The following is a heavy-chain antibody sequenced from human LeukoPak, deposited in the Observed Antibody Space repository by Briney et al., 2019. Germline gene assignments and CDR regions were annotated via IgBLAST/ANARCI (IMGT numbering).Heavy chain of an antibody. CDR1: GGSFSGYY. CDR3: ARGTLVTVYAGFDY. CDR2: IIHTGRT. Sequence: SETLSLTCGVYGGSFSGYYWTWIRQSPGMGLEWIGEIIHTGRTNYNPSLTSRVSISVDTSKNQLSLELSSVTAADTAVYYCARGTLVTVYAGFDYWGQGTLVTVSS. D-gene: IGHD2-2*01. J-gene: IGHJ4*02. V-gene: IGHV4-34*01.